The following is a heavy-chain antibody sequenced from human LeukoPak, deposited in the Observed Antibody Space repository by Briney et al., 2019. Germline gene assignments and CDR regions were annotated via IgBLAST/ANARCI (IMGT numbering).Heavy chain of an antibody. J-gene: IGHJ4*02. CDR3: AKSYIGVVGATLDY. Sequence: GGSPRLSCAASGFTFSSYNMNWVRQAPGKGLEWVSYISTSSTTIYYADSVKGRFTISRDNAKNSLYLQMNSLRAGDTAVYYCAKSYIGVVGATLDYWGQGTLVTVSS. D-gene: IGHD1-26*01. V-gene: IGHV3-48*01. CDR1: GFTFSSYN. CDR2: ISTSSTTI.